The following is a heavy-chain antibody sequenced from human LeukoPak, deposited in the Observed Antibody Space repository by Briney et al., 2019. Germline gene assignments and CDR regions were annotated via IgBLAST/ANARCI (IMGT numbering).Heavy chain of an antibody. Sequence: SETLSLTCTVSGGSTSSGGYYWSWIRQHPGKGLEWIGYIYYSGSTYYNPSLKSRVTISVGTSKNQFSLKLSSVTAADTAVYYCARGKRGYSGYDLMDVWGQGTTVTVSS. V-gene: IGHV4-31*03. J-gene: IGHJ6*02. CDR2: IYYSGST. CDR1: GGSTSSGGYY. D-gene: IGHD5-12*01. CDR3: ARGKRGYSGYDLMDV.